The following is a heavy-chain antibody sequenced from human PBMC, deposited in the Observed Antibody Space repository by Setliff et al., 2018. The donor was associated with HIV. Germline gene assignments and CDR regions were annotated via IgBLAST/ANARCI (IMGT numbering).Heavy chain of an antibody. V-gene: IGHV3-23*01. Sequence: GGSLRLSCTASAFTFNKYAMAWVRQAPGKGLEWVSAISDTGDYIYYADSVEGRFTISRDNNKNTLYLQMNSLRAEDTAVYYCAKDGHDQDHYYHMDVWGKGTTVTVSS. CDR3: AKDGHDQDHYYHMDV. CDR2: ISDTGDYI. CDR1: AFTFNKYA. D-gene: IGHD1-1*01. J-gene: IGHJ6*03.